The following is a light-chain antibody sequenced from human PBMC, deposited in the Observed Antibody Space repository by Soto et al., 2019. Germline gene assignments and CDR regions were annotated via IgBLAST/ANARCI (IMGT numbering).Light chain of an antibody. V-gene: IGKV3-11*02. CDR2: DAS. CDR1: QSVSTY. J-gene: IGKJ4*01. CDR3: QQRSHWPPLS. Sequence: EIVLTQSPATLSLSPGERATLSCRASQSVSTYLAWYQQKPGQAPRLLIYDASNRATGIPARFSGSGSGRDCTLTISSLEPEDFSVYYCQQRSHWPPLSFGGGTKVEMK.